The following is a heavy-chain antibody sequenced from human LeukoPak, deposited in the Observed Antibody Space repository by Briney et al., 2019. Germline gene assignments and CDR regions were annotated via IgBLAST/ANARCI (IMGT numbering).Heavy chain of an antibody. D-gene: IGHD2-2*01. CDR2: ISAYNGNT. J-gene: IGHJ4*02. Sequence: ASVKVSCKASGYTFTSYGISWVRQAPGQGLEWMGWISAYNGNTNYAQKLQGRVTMTTDTSTSTAYMELRSLRSDDTAVYYCARGYCSSTSCSYSDFDYWGQGTLVTVSS. CDR3: ARGYCSSTSCSYSDFDY. V-gene: IGHV1-18*01. CDR1: GYTFTSYG.